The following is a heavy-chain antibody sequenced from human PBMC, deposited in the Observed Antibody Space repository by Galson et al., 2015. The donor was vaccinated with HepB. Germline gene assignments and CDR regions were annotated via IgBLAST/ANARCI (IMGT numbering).Heavy chain of an antibody. CDR1: GFTFSSYG. CDR2: ISYDGSNK. V-gene: IGHV3-30*18. CDR3: AKVARKSGYCSSTSCYRWWASPDY. J-gene: IGHJ4*02. D-gene: IGHD2-2*01. Sequence: SLRLSCAASGFTFSSYGMHWVRQAPGKGLEWVAVISYDGSNKYYADSVKGRFTISRDNSKNTLYLQMNSLRAEDTAVYYCAKVARKSGYCSSTSCYRWWASPDYWGQGTLVTVSS.